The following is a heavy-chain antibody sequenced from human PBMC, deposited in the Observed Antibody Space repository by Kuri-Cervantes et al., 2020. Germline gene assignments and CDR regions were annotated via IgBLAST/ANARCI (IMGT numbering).Heavy chain of an antibody. J-gene: IGHJ2*01. V-gene: IGHV3-30-3*01. CDR3: ARIVGWYFGL. CDR1: GFTFSSYA. D-gene: IGHD1-26*01. CDR2: ISYDGSNK. Sequence: GGSLRLSCAASGFTFSSYAMHWVRQAPGKGLEWVAVISYDGSNKYYADSVKGRFTISRDNSKNTLYLQMNSLRAEDTAVYYCARIVGWYFGLWGRGTLVTVSS.